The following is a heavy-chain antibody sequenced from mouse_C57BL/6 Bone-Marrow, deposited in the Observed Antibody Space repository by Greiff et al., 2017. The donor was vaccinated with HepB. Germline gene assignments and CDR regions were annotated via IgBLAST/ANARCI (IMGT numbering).Heavy chain of an antibody. J-gene: IGHJ4*01. V-gene: IGHV3-6*01. D-gene: IGHD2-1*01. Sequence: EVQLQQSGPGLVKPSQSLSLTCSVTGYSITSGYYWNWIRQFPGNKLEWMGYISYDGSNNYNPSLKNRISITRYTSKNQFFLKLNSVTTEDTATYYCASYGNYRYYAMDYWGQGTSVTVSS. CDR2: ISYDGSN. CDR3: ASYGNYRYYAMDY. CDR1: GYSITSGYY.